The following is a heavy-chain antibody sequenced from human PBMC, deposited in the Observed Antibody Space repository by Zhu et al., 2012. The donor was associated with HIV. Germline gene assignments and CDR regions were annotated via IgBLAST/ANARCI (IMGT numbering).Heavy chain of an antibody. Sequence: QVQLQESGPGLVKPSETLSLTCTVSGGSISSSSYYWGWIRQPPGKGLEWIGSIYYSGSTYYNPSLKSRVTISVDTSKNQFSLKLSSVTAADTAVYYCARLYGSGSYYDYWGQGTLVTVSS. J-gene: IGHJ4*02. D-gene: IGHD3-10*01. V-gene: IGHV4-39*01. CDR1: GGSISSSSYY. CDR2: IYYSGST. CDR3: ARLYGSGSYYDY.